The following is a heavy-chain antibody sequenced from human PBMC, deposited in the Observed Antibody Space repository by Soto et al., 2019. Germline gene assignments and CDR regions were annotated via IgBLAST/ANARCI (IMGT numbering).Heavy chain of an antibody. CDR3: ARSPMYSGTDDAFDI. Sequence: ASVKVSCKASGYTFTRYDINWVRQATGQGLEWMGWMNPNSGNTGYAQKFQGRVTMTRNTSISTAYMELSSLRSEDTAVYYCARSPMYSGTDDAFDIWGQGTMVTVSS. CDR2: MNPNSGNT. D-gene: IGHD1-26*01. V-gene: IGHV1-8*01. CDR1: GYTFTRYD. J-gene: IGHJ3*02.